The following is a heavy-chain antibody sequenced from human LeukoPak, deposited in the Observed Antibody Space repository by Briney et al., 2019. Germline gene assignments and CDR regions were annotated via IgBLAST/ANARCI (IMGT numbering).Heavy chain of an antibody. V-gene: IGHV3-33*01. CDR1: GFPFSSYG. CDR3: ARDLSAAFDF. Sequence: GGSLRLSCAASGFPFSSYGMHWVRQAPGKGLEWVARLVYDARSDYANSVKGRFSISRDDPKNTLFLDMSNLRVEDTALYYCARDLSAAFDFWGQGVLVTVSS. J-gene: IGHJ4*02. CDR2: LVYDARS. D-gene: IGHD6-19*01.